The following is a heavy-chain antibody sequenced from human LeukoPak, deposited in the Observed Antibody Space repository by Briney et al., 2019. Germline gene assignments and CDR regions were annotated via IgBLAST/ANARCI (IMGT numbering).Heavy chain of an antibody. CDR3: AFLWFGELLSTFDY. CDR2: ISGSGGST. CDR1: GFTFDDYG. V-gene: IGHV3-23*01. Sequence: SGGSLRLSCAASGFTFDDYGMSWVRQAPGKGLEWVSAISGSGGSTYYADSVKGRFTISRDNSKNTLYLQMNSLRAEDTAVYYCAFLWFGELLSTFDYWGQGTLVTVSS. D-gene: IGHD3-10*01. J-gene: IGHJ4*02.